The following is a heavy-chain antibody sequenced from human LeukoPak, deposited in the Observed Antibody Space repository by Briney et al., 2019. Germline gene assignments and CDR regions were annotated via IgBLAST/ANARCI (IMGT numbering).Heavy chain of an antibody. V-gene: IGHV3-48*04. D-gene: IGHD1-26*01. J-gene: IGHJ4*02. Sequence: GGSLRLSCAASGFTFRSYSMNWVRQAPGKGLEWVSYISSGSGTIYYADSVKGRFTISRDNAKNSLYLQMNSLRAEDTAVYYCARPVGATSFPQDYWGQGTLVTVSS. CDR3: ARPVGATSFPQDY. CDR1: GFTFRSYS. CDR2: ISSGSGTI.